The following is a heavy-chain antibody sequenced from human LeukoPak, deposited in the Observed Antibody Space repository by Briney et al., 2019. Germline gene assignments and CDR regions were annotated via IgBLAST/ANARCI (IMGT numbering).Heavy chain of an antibody. Sequence: ASVKVSCKASGYTFTSYYMHWVRQAPGQGLEWMGMINPSGGSTSYAQKFQGRVTMTRDTSTSTVYMELSSLRSEDTAVYYCARAPYSFGVVTPFGYWGQGTLVTVSS. CDR2: INPSGGST. CDR3: ARAPYSFGVVTPFGY. CDR1: GYTFTSYY. J-gene: IGHJ4*02. V-gene: IGHV1-46*01. D-gene: IGHD3-3*01.